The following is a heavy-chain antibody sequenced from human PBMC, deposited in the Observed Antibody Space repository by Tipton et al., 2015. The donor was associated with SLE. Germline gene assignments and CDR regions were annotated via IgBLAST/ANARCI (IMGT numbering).Heavy chain of an antibody. CDR2: VYYSGRT. Sequence: TLSLTCTVSGVFISSRYWNWVRQPPGKGLEWIGYVYYSGRTNYTPSLMSRVTISVDTSKNQFSLKLSSVTAADTAVYYCATMRGDQGYFDLWGRGTLVTVSS. J-gene: IGHJ2*01. CDR1: GVFISSRY. D-gene: IGHD3-16*01. V-gene: IGHV4-59*07. CDR3: ATMRGDQGYFDL.